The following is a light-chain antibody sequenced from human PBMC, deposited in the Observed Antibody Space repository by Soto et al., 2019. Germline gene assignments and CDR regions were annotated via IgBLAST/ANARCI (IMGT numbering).Light chain of an antibody. J-gene: IGKJ5*01. Sequence: IVLTQSPGTLSLSPGERATLSCRASQSVSSTYLAWYQQKPGQAPWILIYGVSSRPAYIPDRFSGSGSGTDFTLTISRLEPEDFAVYYCQQYGSLPTFGQGTRLEIK. V-gene: IGKV3-20*01. CDR3: QQYGSLPT. CDR2: GVS. CDR1: QSVSSTY.